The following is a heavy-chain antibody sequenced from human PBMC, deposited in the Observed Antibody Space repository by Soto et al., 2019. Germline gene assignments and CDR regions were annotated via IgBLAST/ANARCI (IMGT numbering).Heavy chain of an antibody. V-gene: IGHV3-23*01. CDR3: ARVYYDFWSGYFDY. Sequence: PGGSLRLSCAASGFTFSTFAMSWVRQAPGKGLEWVSAISASGGSTYYADSVKGRFTISRDNSNNTLYLQMNSLRVEDTAVYYCARVYYDFWSGYFDYWGQGTLVTVS. CDR2: ISASGGST. D-gene: IGHD3-3*01. J-gene: IGHJ4*02. CDR1: GFTFSTFA.